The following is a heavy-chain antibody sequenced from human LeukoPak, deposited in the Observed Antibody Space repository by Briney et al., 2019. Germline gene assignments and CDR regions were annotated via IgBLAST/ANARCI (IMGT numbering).Heavy chain of an antibody. CDR2: INSDGSRT. D-gene: IGHD6-13*01. CDR3: ARESAADAFDI. J-gene: IGHJ3*02. V-gene: IGHV3-74*01. CDR1: GFTFNSYW. Sequence: GGSLRLSCAASGFTFNSYWMHWVRQVPGKGLVWVSRINSDGSRTNYVDSAKGRFSISRDNAKNTLFLQMNSLGAEDSAVYYCARESAADAFDIWGQGTMVTVSS.